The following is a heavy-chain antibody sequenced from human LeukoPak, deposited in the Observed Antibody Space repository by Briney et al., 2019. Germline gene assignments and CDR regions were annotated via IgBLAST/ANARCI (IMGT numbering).Heavy chain of an antibody. CDR2: MNPSSGNT. V-gene: IGHV1-8*01. Sequence: GASVKVSCKASGYSFTSYDINWVRQATGQGPEWIGWMNPSSGNTGYAQRFQSRVTMTRDTSTSTAYLELSSLRSEDTAVYYCAAHTYYFSSGSFGHWGQGTLVTVSS. CDR3: AAHTYYFSSGSFGH. D-gene: IGHD3-10*01. CDR1: GYSFTSYD. J-gene: IGHJ4*02.